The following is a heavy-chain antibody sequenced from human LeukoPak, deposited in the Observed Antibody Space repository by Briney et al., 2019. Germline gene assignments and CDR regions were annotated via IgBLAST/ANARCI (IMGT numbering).Heavy chain of an antibody. CDR1: GYSFTSNW. D-gene: IGHD1-1*01. Sequence: GESLRISCKGSGYSFTSNWISLVRQMPGKGLEWMGRIDPSDSYTNYSPSLQGHVTISADKSISTAYLQWSSLKASDTAMYYCARQPEGTWFDPWGQGTLVTVSS. CDR2: IDPSDSYT. V-gene: IGHV5-10-1*01. J-gene: IGHJ5*02. CDR3: ARQPEGTWFDP.